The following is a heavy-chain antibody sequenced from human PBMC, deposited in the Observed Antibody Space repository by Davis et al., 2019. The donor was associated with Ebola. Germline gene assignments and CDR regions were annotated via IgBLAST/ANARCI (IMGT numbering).Heavy chain of an antibody. CDR3: ARADEKGGPLDY. CDR1: GYTFTGYY. V-gene: IGHV1-2*04. Sequence: ASVKVSCKASGYTFTGYYMHWVRQAPGQGLEWMGWINPNSGGTNYAQKFQGWVTMTRDTSISTAYMELSRLRSEDTAVYYCARADEKGGPLDYWGQGTLVTVSS. D-gene: IGHD2-15*01. CDR2: INPNSGGT. J-gene: IGHJ4*02.